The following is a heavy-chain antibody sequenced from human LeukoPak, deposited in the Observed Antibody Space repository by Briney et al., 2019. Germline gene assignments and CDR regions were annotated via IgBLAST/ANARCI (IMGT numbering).Heavy chain of an antibody. J-gene: IGHJ6*02. CDR2: IKQDGSEE. CDR3: ARGCGAGNCFPQRGYYNYYYGMDV. V-gene: IGHV3-7*01. D-gene: IGHD2-15*01. Sequence: PGGSLRLSCAASGFTFSSYSMNWVRQAPGKGLEWVADIKQDGSEEYYVDSVKGRFTISRDNAKNSLYLQMNSLRAEDTAVYYCARGCGAGNCFPQRGYYNYYYGMDVWGQGTTVTVSS. CDR1: GFTFSSYS.